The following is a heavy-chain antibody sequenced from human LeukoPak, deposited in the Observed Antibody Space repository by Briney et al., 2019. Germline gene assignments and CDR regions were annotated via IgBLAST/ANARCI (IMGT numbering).Heavy chain of an antibody. Sequence: KPSETLSLTCTVSGGSINSYNWNWIRQPPGKGLEWIGYISYNGSPDYNPSFKSRVTMSVDTSQGQFSLRLSSVTAADTAVYYCARFRGTSSWHQEAFDYWGQGAPVTVSS. CDR3: ARFRGTSSWHQEAFDY. CDR1: GGSINSYN. D-gene: IGHD2-15*01. V-gene: IGHV4-59*08. J-gene: IGHJ4*02. CDR2: ISYNGSP.